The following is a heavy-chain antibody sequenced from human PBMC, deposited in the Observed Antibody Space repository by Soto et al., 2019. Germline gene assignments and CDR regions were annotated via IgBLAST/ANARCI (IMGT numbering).Heavy chain of an antibody. CDR2: IYWDDDK. CDR1: GFSLSTSGVG. Sequence: QITLKESGPTLVKPTQTLTLTCTFSGFSLSTSGVGVGWVRQPPGEALEWLVFIYWDDDKRYSPSLRSRLTITKATSKNQAVLTMTNVDPVDTATYFCAHRRIGVSQWNYGDFDYWGQGTLVTVSS. CDR3: AHRRIGVSQWNYGDFDY. D-gene: IGHD6-19*01. V-gene: IGHV2-5*02. J-gene: IGHJ4*02.